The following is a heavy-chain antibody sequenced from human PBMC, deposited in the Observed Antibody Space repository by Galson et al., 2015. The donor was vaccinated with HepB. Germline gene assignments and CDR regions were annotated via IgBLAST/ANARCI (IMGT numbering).Heavy chain of an antibody. D-gene: IGHD3-22*01. CDR1: GYSFTSYG. Sequence: SVKVSCKASGYSFTSYGINWVRQAPGQGLEWMGWINGGYGNTKFSQKFQGRVTFTRDTSASTAYMELSSLRSEDTAVYYCARAGDYYDSRGFISDAFEVWGQGTMVTVSS. CDR3: ARAGDYYDSRGFISDAFEV. J-gene: IGHJ3*01. V-gene: IGHV1-3*01. CDR2: INGGYGNT.